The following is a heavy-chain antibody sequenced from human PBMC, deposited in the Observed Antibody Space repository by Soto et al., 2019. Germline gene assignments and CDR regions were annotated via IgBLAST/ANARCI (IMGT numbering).Heavy chain of an antibody. CDR1: GYTFTSYA. D-gene: IGHD2-15*01. V-gene: IGHV1-3*01. CDR3: ARAGLDCSGGSCYSEGSGYYGMDV. CDR2: INAGNGNT. J-gene: IGHJ6*02. Sequence: GASVKVSCKASGYTFTSYAMHWVRQAPGQRLEWMGWINAGNGNTKYSQKFQGRVTITRDTSASTAYMELSSLRSEDTAVYYCARAGLDCSGGSCYSEGSGYYGMDVWGQGTTVTVSS.